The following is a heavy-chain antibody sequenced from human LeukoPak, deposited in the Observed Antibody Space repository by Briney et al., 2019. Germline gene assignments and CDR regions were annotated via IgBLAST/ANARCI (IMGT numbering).Heavy chain of an antibody. Sequence: GWALTLSRPACVFSFIPYVMHWLRQPPAKGLEWLALIWHDGSNKYYADCVKGRFTISRDNSKNTLYLQLNNLRAEDTGVYYCAGDTPPGGDYYFEYWGQGTVVTVSS. CDR1: VFSFIPYV. CDR3: AGDTPPGGDYYFEY. J-gene: IGHJ4*02. CDR2: IWHDGSNK. D-gene: IGHD3-16*01. V-gene: IGHV3-33*08.